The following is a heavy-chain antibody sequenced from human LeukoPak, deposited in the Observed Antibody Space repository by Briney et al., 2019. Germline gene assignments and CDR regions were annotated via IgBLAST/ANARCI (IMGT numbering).Heavy chain of an antibody. CDR2: INHSGST. V-gene: IGHV4-34*01. D-gene: IGHD5-18*01. CDR1: GGSFSGYY. CDR3: VSPRGFSYGYFDY. J-gene: IGHJ4*02. Sequence: SETLSLTCGVYGGSFSGYYWSWIRQPPGKGLEWIGEINHSGSTNYNPSLKSRVTISADTSKNQFSLTLGSVSATDTAVYYCVSPRGFSYGYFDYWGQGTLVTVSS.